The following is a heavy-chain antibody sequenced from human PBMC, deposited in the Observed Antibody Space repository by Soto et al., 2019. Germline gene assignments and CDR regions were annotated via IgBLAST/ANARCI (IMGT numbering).Heavy chain of an antibody. Sequence: GGSLRLSCAASGFTFDDYGMSWVRQAPGKGLEWVSGINWNGGSTGYADSVKGRFTISRDNAKNSLYLQMNSLRAEDTALYHCARGGGWYDFWSGFNYYYYYMDVWGKGTTVTVSS. V-gene: IGHV3-20*01. D-gene: IGHD3-3*01. CDR1: GFTFDDYG. J-gene: IGHJ6*03. CDR3: ARGGGWYDFWSGFNYYYYYMDV. CDR2: INWNGGST.